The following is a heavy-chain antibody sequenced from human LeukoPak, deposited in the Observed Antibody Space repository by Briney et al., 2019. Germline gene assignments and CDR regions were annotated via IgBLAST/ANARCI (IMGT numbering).Heavy chain of an antibody. CDR3: VRDGGSTWWGGFNN. CDR2: INVDNGNT. J-gene: IGHJ4*02. CDR1: GYIFTNYA. Sequence: ASVKVSCKASGYIFTNYAMHWVRQAPGQRLEWMGWINVDNGNTKYPQKFQGRVSISTNRSANQVYMELSSLITEDMAVYYCVRDGGSTWWGGFNNWGPGTLVTVST. D-gene: IGHD6-13*01. V-gene: IGHV1-3*01.